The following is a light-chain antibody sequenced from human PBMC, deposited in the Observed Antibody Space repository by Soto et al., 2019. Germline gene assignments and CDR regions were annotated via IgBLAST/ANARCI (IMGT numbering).Light chain of an antibody. Sequence: QSALTQPASVSGSPGQSITISCTGTSSDVGSYNLVSWYQHHPGKAPKLMIYEVSGRPSGVSNRFSGSKSGNTASLTIPGLQAEDEADYYCCSYAGRTTPYVFGTGTKVTVL. V-gene: IGLV2-23*02. J-gene: IGLJ1*01. CDR3: CSYAGRTTPYV. CDR2: EVS. CDR1: SSDVGSYNL.